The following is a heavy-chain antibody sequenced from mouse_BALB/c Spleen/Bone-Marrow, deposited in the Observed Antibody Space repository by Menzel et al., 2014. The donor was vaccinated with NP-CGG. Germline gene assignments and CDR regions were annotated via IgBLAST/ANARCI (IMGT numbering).Heavy chain of an antibody. J-gene: IGHJ2*01. V-gene: IGHV4-1*02. D-gene: IGHD1-1*01. CDR2: INPDSRTI. CDR1: GFDFSRYW. CDR3: ARCGYYGFLHY. Sequence: EVKVVESGGGLVQPGGSLKLSCAASGFDFSRYWMSWVRQAPGKGLEWIGEINPDSRTINYTPSLKDKFIISRDNAKNMLDLQMSRVRSEDAGLYYCARCGYYGFLHYWGQGTTLTVSS.